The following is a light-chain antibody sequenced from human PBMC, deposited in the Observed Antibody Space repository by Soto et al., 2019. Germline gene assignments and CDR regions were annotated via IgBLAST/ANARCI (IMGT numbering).Light chain of an antibody. J-gene: IGKJ4*01. V-gene: IGKV3-15*01. CDR3: QQYDRWPVT. CDR1: QIVTTN. CDR2: DAS. Sequence: EVVMTQSPATLSVSPGERVTFSCRASQIVTTNLAWYQHKPGQSPRLLISDASTGASGIPPRFSGSGSGTEFTLTIDRLQSGDIAVYSSQQYDRWPVTFGGGTKV.